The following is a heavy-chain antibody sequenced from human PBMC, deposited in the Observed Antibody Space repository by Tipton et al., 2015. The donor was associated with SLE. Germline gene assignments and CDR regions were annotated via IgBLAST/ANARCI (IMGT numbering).Heavy chain of an antibody. Sequence: QSGAEVKKPGSSVKVSCKSSGGTSSNYEVSWVRQAPGQGLEWMGRIIPIFGTTNYAQKFQGRVTITADVTTNTAWMELSSLRSEDTAVYYCARVAASEVVVPTADSWGQGTLVSVSS. V-gene: IGHV1-69*13. J-gene: IGHJ5*01. CDR2: IIPIFGTT. D-gene: IGHD2-15*01. CDR1: GGTSSNYE. CDR3: ARVAASEVVVPTADS.